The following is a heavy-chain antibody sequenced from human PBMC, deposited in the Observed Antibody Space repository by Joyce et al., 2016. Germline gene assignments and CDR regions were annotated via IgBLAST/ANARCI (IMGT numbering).Heavy chain of an antibody. CDR3: ARNRYFDWLAS. J-gene: IGHJ5*01. Sequence: QVQLQESGPGLVKPSQTVSLTCTLSGDATSSGDFYWTWIRQSPGKGLEWIGYIANTGSTDHNPSLKSRLTISLDTSKNQVSLKLTSVTAADTAVYYCARNRYFDWLASWGQGTLVTVSS. V-gene: IGHV4-30-4*01. D-gene: IGHD3-9*01. CDR2: IANTGST. CDR1: GDATSSGDFY.